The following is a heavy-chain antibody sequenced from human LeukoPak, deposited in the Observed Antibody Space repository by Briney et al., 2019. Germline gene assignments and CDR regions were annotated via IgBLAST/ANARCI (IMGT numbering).Heavy chain of an antibody. D-gene: IGHD3-16*01. CDR1: VGTFSSYA. CDR3: AREEGAVSYFDY. J-gene: IGHJ4*02. V-gene: IGHV1-69*13. CDR2: IIAIFGTP. Sequence: AVKVSCKASVGTFSSYAISWVRQAPGQGLEWMGGIIAIFGTPKYAQKFQGRVTITADESSSTAYMELSSLRSEDTAVYYCAREEGAVSYFDYWGQGTPVTVPS.